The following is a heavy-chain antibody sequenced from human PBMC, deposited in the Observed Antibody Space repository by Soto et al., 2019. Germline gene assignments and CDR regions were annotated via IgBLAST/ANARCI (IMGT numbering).Heavy chain of an antibody. CDR2: LGAADDP. J-gene: IGHJ6*02. Sequence: GGSLRLSCAASGFTLGAYDMHWVRQAEGKGLEWVSALGAADDPYYLVSVKGRFTISRENAKNSLYLQMNNLRAGDTAVYYCARAYSGRLPRRADYYYAMDVWGQGTTVTVSS. CDR1: GFTLGAYD. V-gene: IGHV3-13*05. D-gene: IGHD2-15*01. CDR3: ARAYSGRLPRRADYYYAMDV.